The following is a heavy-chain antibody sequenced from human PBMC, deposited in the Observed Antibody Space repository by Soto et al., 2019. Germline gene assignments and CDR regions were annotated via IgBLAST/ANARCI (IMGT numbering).Heavy chain of an antibody. D-gene: IGHD3-10*01. J-gene: IGHJ6*02. CDR1: GGSISSYH. Sequence: QVLLQESGPGLVKPSETLSLSCTVSGGSISSYHWSWIRQTPGKGLEWIGYVHYSWGSNYNPSLKSRVAISLDTSKSQFSLKLTSVTATDTADYYCARQGFGALHGLADVWGQGTTVTVSS. CDR2: VHYSWGS. V-gene: IGHV4-59*08. CDR3: ARQGFGALHGLADV.